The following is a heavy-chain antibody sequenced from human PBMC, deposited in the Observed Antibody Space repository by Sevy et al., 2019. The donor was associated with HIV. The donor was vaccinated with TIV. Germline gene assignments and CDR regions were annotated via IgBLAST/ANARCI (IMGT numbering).Heavy chain of an antibody. Sequence: GGSLRLSCAASGFTFSSYDMHWVRQAPGKGLEWVAVISYDGSNKYYADSVKGRFTISRDNSKNTLYLQMNSLRAEDTAVYYCARSIAVAGPDAFDIWGQGTMVTVSS. CDR2: ISYDGSNK. J-gene: IGHJ3*02. V-gene: IGHV3-30-3*01. D-gene: IGHD6-19*01. CDR1: GFTFSSYD. CDR3: ARSIAVAGPDAFDI.